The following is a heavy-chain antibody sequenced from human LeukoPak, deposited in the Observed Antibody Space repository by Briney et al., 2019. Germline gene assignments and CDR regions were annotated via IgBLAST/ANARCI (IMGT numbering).Heavy chain of an antibody. V-gene: IGHV3-21*01. J-gene: IGHJ3*02. CDR2: ISSSSSYI. D-gene: IGHD3-9*01. Sequence: PGGSLRLSCAASGFTFSSYSMNWVRQAPGKGLEWVSSISSSSSYIYYADSVKGQFTISRDNAKNSLYLQMNSLRAEDTAVYYCATTGPNDAFDIWGQGTMVTVSS. CDR1: GFTFSSYS. CDR3: ATTGPNDAFDI.